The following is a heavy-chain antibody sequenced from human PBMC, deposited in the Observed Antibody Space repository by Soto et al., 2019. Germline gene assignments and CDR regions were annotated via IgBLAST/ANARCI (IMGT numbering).Heavy chain of an antibody. V-gene: IGHV3-30*18. J-gene: IGHJ4*02. D-gene: IGHD4-4*01. CDR2: TSSDETIK. CDR3: AKKLPGSVMSCPDY. Sequence: PGWSLRLSCAASGFSFNTYGMHWVRKAPGKGLEWVAATSSDETIKTYSDSAKGRFTISRDNSRNRLYLQMDSLRAEDTALYYCAKKLPGSVMSCPDYWGRGTQVTVSS. CDR1: GFSFNTYG.